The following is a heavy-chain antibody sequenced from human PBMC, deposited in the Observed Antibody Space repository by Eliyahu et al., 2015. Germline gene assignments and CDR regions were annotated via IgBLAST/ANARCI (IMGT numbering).Heavy chain of an antibody. CDR1: GFSLSSGGFS. CDR3: ALSYINGVVTNAFDI. D-gene: IGHD2-8*01. J-gene: IGHJ3*02. Sequence: QVTLRESGPALVKPKETLTLTCTLSGFSLSSGGFSVNWIRQPPGKALEWLARIDWDDDKYYSTFLKTRLTISKDTSKNQVVLTMTNMAPVDTGAYYCALSYINGVVTNAFDIWGQGTVVAVAS. V-gene: IGHV2-70*15. CDR2: IDWDDDK.